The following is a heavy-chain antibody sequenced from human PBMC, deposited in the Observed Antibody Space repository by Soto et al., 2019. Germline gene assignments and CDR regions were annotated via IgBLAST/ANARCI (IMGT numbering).Heavy chain of an antibody. CDR1: GFTFSSYA. Sequence: EVQLLESGGGLVQPGGSLRLSCAASGFTFSSYAMSWVRQAPGKGLEWVSAISGSGGSTYYADSVKGRFTISRDNSKNTLYLQMHGLRAEDTAVYYCAKWPALWLEGGTFDYWGQGTLVTVSS. CDR3: AKWPALWLEGGTFDY. CDR2: ISGSGGST. D-gene: IGHD2-21*01. V-gene: IGHV3-23*01. J-gene: IGHJ4*02.